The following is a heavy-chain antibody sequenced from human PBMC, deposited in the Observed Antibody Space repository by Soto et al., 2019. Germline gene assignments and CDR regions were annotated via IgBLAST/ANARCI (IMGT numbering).Heavy chain of an antibody. Sequence: QVKLVESGGGVVQPGRSLRLSCEASGFIFNDYGMHWVRQAPGKGLDWVAVISFDGNNKYYAQSVKGRFTISRDNSKNTLVLHRDRLRREDTAVYHCVKGDLDTAVVNGPDAVDLWGQGTMVTVSS. V-gene: IGHV3-30*18. J-gene: IGHJ3*01. D-gene: IGHD5-18*01. CDR1: GFIFNDYG. CDR3: VKGDLDTAVVNGPDAVDL. CDR2: ISFDGNNK.